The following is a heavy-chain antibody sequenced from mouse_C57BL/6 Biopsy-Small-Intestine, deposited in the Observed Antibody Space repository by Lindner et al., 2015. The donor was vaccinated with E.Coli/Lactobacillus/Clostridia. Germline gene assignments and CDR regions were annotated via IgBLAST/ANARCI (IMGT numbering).Heavy chain of an antibody. J-gene: IGHJ1*03. D-gene: IGHD1-1*01. CDR1: GYAFSSYW. V-gene: IGHV1-80*01. CDR2: IYPGDGDT. CDR3: ARTNYGSSYWYFDV. Sequence: QLQESGAELVKPGASVKISCKASGYAFSSYWMNWVKQRPGKGLEWIGQIYPGDGDTNYNGKFKGKATLTADKSSSTAYMQLSSLTSEDSAVYFCARTNYGSSYWYFDVWGTGTTVTVSS.